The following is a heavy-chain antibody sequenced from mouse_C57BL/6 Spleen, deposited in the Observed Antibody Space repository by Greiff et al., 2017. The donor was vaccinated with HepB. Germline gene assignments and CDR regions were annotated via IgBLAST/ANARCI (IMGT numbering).Heavy chain of an antibody. V-gene: IGHV5-16*01. J-gene: IGHJ1*03. CDR2: INYDGSST. CDR1: GFTFSDYY. CDR3: ARDGELDWYFDV. D-gene: IGHD4-1*01. Sequence: EVKVVESEGGLVQPGSSMKLSCTASGFTFSDYYMAWVRQVPEKGLEWVANINYDGSSTYYLDSLKSRFIISRDNAKNILYLQMSSLKSEDTATYYCARDGELDWYFDVWGTGTTVTVSS.